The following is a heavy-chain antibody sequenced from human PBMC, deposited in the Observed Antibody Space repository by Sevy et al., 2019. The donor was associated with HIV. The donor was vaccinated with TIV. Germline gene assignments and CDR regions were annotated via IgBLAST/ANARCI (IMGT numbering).Heavy chain of an antibody. Sequence: GGSLRLSCAASGFTFSSFEMTRVRQAPGKGLEWVSYISSSGSTIYYTNSVKGRFTISRDNAKNSLYLQMNSLRAEDTAVYYCAKRGGHYDLGMDVWGQGTTVTVSS. V-gene: IGHV3-48*03. CDR3: AKRGGHYDLGMDV. CDR1: GFTFSSFE. D-gene: IGHD3-3*01. J-gene: IGHJ6*02. CDR2: ISSSGSTI.